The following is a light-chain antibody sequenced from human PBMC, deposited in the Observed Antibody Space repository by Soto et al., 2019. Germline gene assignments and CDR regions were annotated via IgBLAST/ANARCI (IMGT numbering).Light chain of an antibody. CDR1: QGISNY. V-gene: IGKV1-27*01. J-gene: IGKJ1*01. CDR2: AAS. CDR3: QKYNSALWT. Sequence: DIQMAQSPSSLSASVGDRVTMTCRASQGISNYLAWYQQKPGKVPKLLIYAASTLQSGVPSRFSGSGSGTDFTLTISSLQPEDVATYYCQKYNSALWTFGQGTKVDIK.